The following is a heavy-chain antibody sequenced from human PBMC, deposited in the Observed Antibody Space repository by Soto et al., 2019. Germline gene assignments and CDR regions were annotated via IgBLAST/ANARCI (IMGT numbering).Heavy chain of an antibody. CDR1: GGSFSGYY. D-gene: IGHD3-9*01. CDR2: INHSGST. CDR3: AMGLLRYFVWLTQ. V-gene: IGHV4-34*01. J-gene: IGHJ4*02. Sequence: QVQLQQWGAGLLKPSETLSLTCAVYGGSFSGYYWSWIRPPPGKGLEWCGEINHSGSTNYNPSPQGRVTISEDPSKNQLSLKLRSVTSAYTAVYYCAMGLLRYFVWLTQWGQGTRVTVSS.